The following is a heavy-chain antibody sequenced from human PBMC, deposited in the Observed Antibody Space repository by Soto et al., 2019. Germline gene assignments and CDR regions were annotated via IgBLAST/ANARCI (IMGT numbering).Heavy chain of an antibody. CDR2: ISGSGGSI. D-gene: IGHD1-1*01. V-gene: IGHV3-23*01. Sequence: GSLRLSCVASGFTLTNYAMTWVRQAPGKGLEWVSVISGSGGSIYYADSVKGRFSISRDTSRNTLYLHMNGLRAEDAALHYCARYVAPSPTVIRAFDYWGQGTLVTVSS. J-gene: IGHJ4*02. CDR3: ARYVAPSPTVIRAFDY. CDR1: GFTLTNYA.